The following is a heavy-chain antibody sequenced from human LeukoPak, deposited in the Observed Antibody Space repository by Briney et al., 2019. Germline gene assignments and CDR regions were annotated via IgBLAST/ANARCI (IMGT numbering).Heavy chain of an antibody. Sequence: ASVKVSCKASGYTFTSYGISWVRQAPGQGLEWMGWISAYNGNTNYAQKLQGRVTMTTDTSTSTAYMELRSLRSDDAAVYYCARSGVDYDSWSGLPRGTFDYWGQGTLVTVSS. CDR2: ISAYNGNT. J-gene: IGHJ4*02. D-gene: IGHD3-3*01. CDR1: GYTFTSYG. V-gene: IGHV1-18*01. CDR3: ARSGVDYDSWSGLPRGTFDY.